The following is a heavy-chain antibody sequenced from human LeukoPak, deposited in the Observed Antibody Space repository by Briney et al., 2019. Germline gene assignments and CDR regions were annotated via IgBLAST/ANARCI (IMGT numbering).Heavy chain of an antibody. V-gene: IGHV1-24*01. CDR3: ATDSMVRGVFSFYMDV. J-gene: IGHJ6*03. Sequence: ASVKVSCKVSGYTLTELSMHWVRQAPGKGLEWMGGFDPEDGETIYAQRSQGRVTMTEDTSTDTAYMELSSLRSEDTAVYYCATDSMVRGVFSFYMDVWGKGTTVTISS. CDR2: FDPEDGET. D-gene: IGHD3-10*01. CDR1: GYTLTELS.